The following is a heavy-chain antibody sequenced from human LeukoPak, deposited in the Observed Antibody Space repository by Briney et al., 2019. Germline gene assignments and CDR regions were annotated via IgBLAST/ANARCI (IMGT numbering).Heavy chain of an antibody. CDR3: ARGRALVRYFDWLSTLFDY. CDR1: GGSFSGYY. J-gene: IGHJ4*02. Sequence: SETLSLTCAVYGGSFSGYYWSWIRQPPGKWLEWIGEINHSGSTNYNPSLKSRVTISVDTSKNQFSLKLSSVTAADTAVYYCARGRALVRYFDWLSTLFDYWGQGTLVTVSS. CDR2: INHSGST. V-gene: IGHV4-34*01. D-gene: IGHD3-9*01.